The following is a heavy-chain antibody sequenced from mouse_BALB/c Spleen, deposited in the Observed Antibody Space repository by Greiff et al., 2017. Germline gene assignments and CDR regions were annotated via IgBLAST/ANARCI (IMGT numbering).Heavy chain of an antibody. V-gene: IGHV1-80*01. Sequence: VQLQQSGAELVRPGSSVKISCKASGYAFSSYWMNWVKQRPGQGLEWIGQIYPGDGDTNYNGKFKGKATLTADKSSSTAYMQLSSLTSEDSAVYFCARGGVRGYAMDYWGQGTSVTVSS. J-gene: IGHJ4*01. CDR2: IYPGDGDT. CDR1: GYAFSSYW. CDR3: ARGGVRGYAMDY.